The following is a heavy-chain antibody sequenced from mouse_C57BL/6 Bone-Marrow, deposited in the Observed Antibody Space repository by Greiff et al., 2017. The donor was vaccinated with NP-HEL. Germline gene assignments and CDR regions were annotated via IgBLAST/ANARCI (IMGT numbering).Heavy chain of an antibody. J-gene: IGHJ2*01. V-gene: IGHV1-53*01. D-gene: IGHD3-2*02. Sequence: QVQLQQPGTELVKPGASVKLSCKASGYTFTNYWMYWVKQRPGQGLEWIGNINPSNGGTNYNEKFKNKATLTVDKSSSTAYMQISSLTSEDSAVYYCARDSGYAFDYWGQGTTLTVSS. CDR1: GYTFTNYW. CDR3: ARDSGYAFDY. CDR2: INPSNGGT.